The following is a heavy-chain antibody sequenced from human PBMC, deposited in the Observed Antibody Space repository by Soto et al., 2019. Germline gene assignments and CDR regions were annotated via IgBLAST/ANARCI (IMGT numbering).Heavy chain of an antibody. CDR1: GFSFSSYA. CDR2: ISYDGSNK. Sequence: QVQLVESGGGVVQPGRSLRLSCAASGFSFSSYAMHWVRQAPGKGLEWVAVISYDGSNKYYADSVKGRFTISRDNSKNTLYLQMNSLRAEDTAMYYCARGQWLVRDYFDYWGQGTLVTVSS. J-gene: IGHJ4*02. D-gene: IGHD6-19*01. CDR3: ARGQWLVRDYFDY. V-gene: IGHV3-30-3*01.